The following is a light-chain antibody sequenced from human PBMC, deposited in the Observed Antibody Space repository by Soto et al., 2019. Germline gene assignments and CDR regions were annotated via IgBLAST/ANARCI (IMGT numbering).Light chain of an antibody. Sequence: DIQMTQSPSTLSASVGDRVTITCRASQSISTWLAWYQQNPGKAPKLLIYKAPSLESGVPPRFGGSGSGTEFTLTVSSLHPDDFATYYCQQYDSPPYTFGRGTNLEI. V-gene: IGKV1-5*03. J-gene: IGKJ2*01. CDR3: QQYDSPPYT. CDR1: QSISTW. CDR2: KAP.